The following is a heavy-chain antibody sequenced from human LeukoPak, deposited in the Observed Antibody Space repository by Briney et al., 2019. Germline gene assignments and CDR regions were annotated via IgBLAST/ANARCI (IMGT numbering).Heavy chain of an antibody. CDR2: ISSNGGTT. J-gene: IGHJ4*02. D-gene: IGHD1-26*01. CDR3: VKDGLGSTFSEFDY. V-gene: IGHV3-64D*09. CDR1: GFSFNRYA. Sequence: PGGSLRLSCSASGFSFNRYAMHWVRKAPGKGLEHVSAISSNGGTTHYADSVKGRFTISRANSKNTLYLQMNSLRAEDTAVYYCVKDGLGSTFSEFDYWGRGTLVTVSS.